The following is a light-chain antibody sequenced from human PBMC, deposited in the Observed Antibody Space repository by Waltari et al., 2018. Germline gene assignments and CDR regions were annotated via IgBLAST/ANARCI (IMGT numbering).Light chain of an antibody. CDR2: QDF. V-gene: IGLV3-1*01. J-gene: IGLJ2*01. CDR1: NLDEKY. Sequence: SYELTQPPSVSVSPGQTANITCSGENLDEKYISWYQQQPGQSPVLVIHQDFNRPSGIPERFSGSNSGDTATLTISGAQAMDEADYYCHTWDSNIDVFGGGTKLTVL. CDR3: HTWDSNIDV.